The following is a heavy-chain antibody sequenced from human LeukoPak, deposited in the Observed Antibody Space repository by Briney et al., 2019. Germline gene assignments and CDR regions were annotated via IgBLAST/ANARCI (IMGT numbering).Heavy chain of an antibody. CDR2: INWDDGGI. Sequence: PGGSLRLSCAASGFTFGDYAMHWVRQAPGKGLEWLSGINWDDGGIVYAQSVRGRFTISRDNAKNSLYLQMNSLRPEDTALYYCARDDHNVLTDNFDYWGPGTLVTASS. J-gene: IGHJ4*02. V-gene: IGHV3-9*01. CDR1: GFTFGDYA. CDR3: ARDDHNVLTDNFDY. D-gene: IGHD3-9*01.